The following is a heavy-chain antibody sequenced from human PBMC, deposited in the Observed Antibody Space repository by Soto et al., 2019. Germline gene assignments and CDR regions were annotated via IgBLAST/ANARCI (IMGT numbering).Heavy chain of an antibody. CDR1: GYTFTYRY. CDR2: ITPFNGNT. Sequence: QMQLVQSGAEVKKTGSSVKVSCKASGYTFTYRYLHWVRQAPGQALEWMGWITPFNGNTNYAQKCQDGVTXXRXRXXRTAYMELSSLRSEDTAMYYCDTQHSSGYSYYFDYWGQGTLVTVSS. D-gene: IGHD3-22*01. V-gene: IGHV1-45*02. J-gene: IGHJ4*02. CDR3: DTQHSSGYSYYFDY.